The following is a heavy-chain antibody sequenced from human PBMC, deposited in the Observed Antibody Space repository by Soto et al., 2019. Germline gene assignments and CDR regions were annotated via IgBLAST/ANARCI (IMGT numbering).Heavy chain of an antibody. CDR1: VGSIISGDYY. V-gene: IGHV4-30-4*01. Sequence: SETLSLTCTFSVGSIISGDYYWSWIRQPPGKGLEWIGYIYYSGSTYYNPSLKSRVTISVDTSKNQFSLKLSSVTAADTAVYYCARDPYSGYDLWGAFDIWGQGTMVTVSS. CDR3: ARDPYSGYDLWGAFDI. CDR2: IYYSGST. D-gene: IGHD5-12*01. J-gene: IGHJ3*02.